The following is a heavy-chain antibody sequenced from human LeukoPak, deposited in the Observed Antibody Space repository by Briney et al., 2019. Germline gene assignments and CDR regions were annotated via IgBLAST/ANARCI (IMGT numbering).Heavy chain of an antibody. CDR3: ARDRDRSTNQWELPQDAFDI. Sequence: ASVKVSCKASGYTFTSYGISWVRQAPGQGLECIGWISAYNGNTSYAQKLQGRVTMTTDTSTSTAYMELRSLRSDDTAVYYCARDRDRSTNQWELPQDAFDIWGQGTMVTVSS. V-gene: IGHV1-18*01. CDR2: ISAYNGNT. D-gene: IGHD1-26*01. J-gene: IGHJ3*02. CDR1: GYTFTSYG.